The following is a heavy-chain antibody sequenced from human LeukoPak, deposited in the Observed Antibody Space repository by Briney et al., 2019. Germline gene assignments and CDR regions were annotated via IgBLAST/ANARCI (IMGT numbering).Heavy chain of an antibody. CDR2: INHSGST. J-gene: IGHJ4*02. Sequence: SETLSLTCAVYGGSFSGYYWSWIRQPPGEGLEWIGEINHSGSTNYNPSLKSRVTISVDTSKNQFSLKLSSVTAADTAVYYCARGRNSSGWYIGYWGQGTLVTVSS. CDR3: ARGRNSSGWYIGY. CDR1: GGSFSGYY. D-gene: IGHD6-19*01. V-gene: IGHV4-34*01.